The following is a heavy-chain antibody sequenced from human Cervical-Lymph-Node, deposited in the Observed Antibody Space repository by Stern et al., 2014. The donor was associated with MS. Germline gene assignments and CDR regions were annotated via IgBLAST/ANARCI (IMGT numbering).Heavy chain of an antibody. V-gene: IGHV3-23*04. D-gene: IGHD2-15*01. CDR3: AKDRELVVETFDP. J-gene: IGHJ5*02. Sequence: VQLVESGGGLVQPGGSLRLSCAASGFTFSDYAMSWVRQAPGKGLEWVSAISLSGGSTFYADSVQGRFTISRDNSKNTLYLQMNSLRAEDTAVYYCAKDRELVVETFDPWGQGTLVTVSS. CDR1: GFTFSDYA. CDR2: ISLSGGST.